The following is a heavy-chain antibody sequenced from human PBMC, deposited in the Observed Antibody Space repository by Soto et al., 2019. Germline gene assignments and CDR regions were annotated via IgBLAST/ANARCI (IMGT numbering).Heavy chain of an antibody. CDR3: ARERPELRVLGYFDY. Sequence: QVQLVESGGGVVQPGRSLRLSCAASGFTFSSYAMHWVRQAPGKGLEWVAVISYDGSNKYYADSVKGRFTISRDNSKNTLYLQMNSLRAEDTAVYYCARERPELRVLGYFDYWGQGTLVTVSS. D-gene: IGHD1-7*01. CDR2: ISYDGSNK. CDR1: GFTFSSYA. V-gene: IGHV3-30-3*01. J-gene: IGHJ4*02.